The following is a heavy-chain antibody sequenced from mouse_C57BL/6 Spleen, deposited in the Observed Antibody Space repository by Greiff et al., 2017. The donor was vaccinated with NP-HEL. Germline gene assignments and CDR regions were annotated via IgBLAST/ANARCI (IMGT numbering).Heavy chain of an antibody. CDR3: ARGGYGSSPFDY. V-gene: IGHV3-1*01. Sequence: EVKLLESGPGMVKPSQSLSLTCTVTGYSITSGYDWHWIRHFPGNKLEWMGYISYSGSTNYNPSLKSRISITHDTSKNHFFLKLNSVTTEDTATYYCARGGYGSSPFDYWGQGTTLTVSS. J-gene: IGHJ2*01. CDR2: ISYSGST. D-gene: IGHD1-1*01. CDR1: GYSITSGYD.